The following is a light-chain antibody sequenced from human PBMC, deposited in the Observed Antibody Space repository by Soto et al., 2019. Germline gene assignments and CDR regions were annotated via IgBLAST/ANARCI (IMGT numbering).Light chain of an antibody. J-gene: IGKJ1*01. CDR2: RAS. Sequence: DIQMTQSPSSLSASVGDRVTISCRASQTISTFLNWYQQKPGTAPRLLIYRASSVNSGVQPRFSGSGSGRDFTLTISSLRPEDIATYSCQQSYSSPPWTFGQGTKVDIK. V-gene: IGKV1-39*01. CDR3: QQSYSSPPWT. CDR1: QTISTF.